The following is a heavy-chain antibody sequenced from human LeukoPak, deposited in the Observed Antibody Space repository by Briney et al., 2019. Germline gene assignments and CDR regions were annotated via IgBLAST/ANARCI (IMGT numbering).Heavy chain of an antibody. CDR2: IIPIFGTA. CDR3: ARAPAAAVVNHKNYYYYYYMDV. V-gene: IGHV1-69*05. J-gene: IGHJ6*03. CDR1: GGTFSSYA. D-gene: IGHD6-13*01. Sequence: GASMKVSCKASGGTFSSYAISWVRQAPGQGLEWMGGIIPIFGTANYAQKFQGRVTITTDESTSTAYMELSSLRSEDTAVYYCARAPAAAVVNHKNYYYYYYMDVWGKGTTVTVSS.